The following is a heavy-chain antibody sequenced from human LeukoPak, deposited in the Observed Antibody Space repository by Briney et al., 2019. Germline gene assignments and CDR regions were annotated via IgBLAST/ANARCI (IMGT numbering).Heavy chain of an antibody. CDR3: ARVLSMTTVTYNWFDP. J-gene: IGHJ5*02. CDR1: GFTVSNNY. V-gene: IGHV3-53*01. CDR2: IYSGTTA. D-gene: IGHD4-17*01. Sequence: GGSLRLSCSASGFTVSNNYMTWVRQAPGKGLEWVSVIYSGTTAYYAGSVKGRFTISRDNSKNTLYLQMNSLRPDDTAVYYCARVLSMTTVTYNWFDPWGQGTLVTVSS.